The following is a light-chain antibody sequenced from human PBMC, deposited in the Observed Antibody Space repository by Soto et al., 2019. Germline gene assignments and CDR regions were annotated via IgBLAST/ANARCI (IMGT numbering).Light chain of an antibody. V-gene: IGLV2-14*01. J-gene: IGLJ1*01. CDR1: SSDVGDYNY. CDR2: EVS. Sequence: QSVLTQPTIMSGSPGQSITISCTGTSSDVGDYNYVSWYQQNPGKAPKLMIYEVSNRPSGVSNRFSGSKSGNTASLTISGLQAEDEADYYCSSYTSGSVYVFGTGTKVTVL. CDR3: SSYTSGSVYV.